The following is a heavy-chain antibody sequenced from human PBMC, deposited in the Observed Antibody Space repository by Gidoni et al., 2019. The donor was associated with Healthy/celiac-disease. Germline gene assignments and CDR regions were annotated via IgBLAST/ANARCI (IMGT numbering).Heavy chain of an antibody. J-gene: IGHJ4*02. D-gene: IGHD2-2*01. Sequence: QVQLVQSGAEVKKPGASVKVSCKASGYTFTSYAMHLVRPAPGQRLEWMGWINTGNGNTKYSQKFQGRVTLTRDTTASTAYMELSSLRSEDTAVYFCARRCSSTSCSGAYYFDYWGQGTLVTVSS. CDR2: INTGNGNT. CDR1: GYTFTSYA. V-gene: IGHV1-3*04. CDR3: ARRCSSTSCSGAYYFDY.